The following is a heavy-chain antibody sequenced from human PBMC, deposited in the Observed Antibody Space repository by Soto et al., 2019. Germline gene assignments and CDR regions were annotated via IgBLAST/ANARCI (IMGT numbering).Heavy chain of an antibody. CDR3: ARGRGVVVAPFDY. J-gene: IGHJ4*02. CDR2: INHSGST. Sequence: QVQLQQWGAGLLKPSETLSLTCAVYGGSLSGYYWSWIRQPPGKGLEWIGEINHSGSTNYNPSLKSRVTISVDTSKNQFSLKLSSVTAADTAVYYCARGRGVVVAPFDYWGQGTLVTVSS. CDR1: GGSLSGYY. D-gene: IGHD2-15*01. V-gene: IGHV4-34*01.